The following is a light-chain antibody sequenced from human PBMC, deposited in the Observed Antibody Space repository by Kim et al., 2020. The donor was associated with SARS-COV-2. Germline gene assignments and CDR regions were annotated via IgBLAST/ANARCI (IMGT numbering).Light chain of an antibody. CDR2: YDS. J-gene: IGLJ2*01. CDR3: QVWDSSSDHRVV. Sequence: GKTAVVACGGESIGSKSVHWYQQKSGQAPVLVIYYDSDRPSGIPERFSGSNSGNTATLTISRVEVGDEADYYCQVWDSSSDHRVVFGGGTQLTVL. V-gene: IGLV3-21*04. CDR1: SIGSKS.